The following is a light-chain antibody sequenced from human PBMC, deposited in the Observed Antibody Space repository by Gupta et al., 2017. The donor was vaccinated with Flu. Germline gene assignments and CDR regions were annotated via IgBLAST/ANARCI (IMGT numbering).Light chain of an antibody. CDR3: QQYYSIPWT. CDR1: QSVLYSSDNKKY. Sequence: SLGERATINCKSSQSVLYSSDNKKYLAWYQQKPGQPPKLLIYWASTRESGVPDRFSGSGSGTYFTLTISSLQAEDVAVYYCQQYYSIPWTFGQGTKVEIK. CDR2: WAS. V-gene: IGKV4-1*01. J-gene: IGKJ1*01.